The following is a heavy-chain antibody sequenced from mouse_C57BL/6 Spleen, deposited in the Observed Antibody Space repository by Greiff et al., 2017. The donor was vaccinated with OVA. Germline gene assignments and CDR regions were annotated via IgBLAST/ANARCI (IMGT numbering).Heavy chain of an antibody. Sequence: QVQLKESGPELVKPGASVKISCKASGYAFSSSWMNWVKQRPGKGLEWIGRIYPGDGDTNYNGKFKGKATLTADKSSSTAYMQLSSLTSEDSAVYFCARWDSSGPWFAYWGQGTLVTVSA. V-gene: IGHV1-82*01. CDR2: IYPGDGDT. CDR1: GYAFSSSW. J-gene: IGHJ3*01. CDR3: ARWDSSGPWFAY. D-gene: IGHD3-2*02.